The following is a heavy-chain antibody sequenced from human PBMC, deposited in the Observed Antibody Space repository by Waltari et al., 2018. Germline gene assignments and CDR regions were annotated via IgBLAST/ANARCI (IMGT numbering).Heavy chain of an antibody. Sequence: QVQLQESGPGLVKPSETLSLTCAVSGYSISSGYYWGWIRQPPGKGLEWIGSIYHSGSTYYNPSLKSRVTISVDTSKNQFSLKLSSVTAADTAVYYCARGRPLSYWGQGTLVTVSS. V-gene: IGHV4-38-2*01. CDR3: ARGRPLSY. CDR1: GYSISSGYY. CDR2: IYHSGST. J-gene: IGHJ4*02.